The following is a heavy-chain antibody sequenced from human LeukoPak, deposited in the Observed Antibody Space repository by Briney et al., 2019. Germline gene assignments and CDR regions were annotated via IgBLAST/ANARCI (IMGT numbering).Heavy chain of an antibody. CDR3: ARAENRGYCSSTSCRNWFDP. CDR2: IYTSGST. CDR1: GGSISSYY. D-gene: IGHD2-2*01. Sequence: SETLSLTCTVSGGSISSYYWSWIRQPAGKGLEWIGRIYTSGSTNYNPSLKSRVTMSVDTSKNQFSLKLSSVTAAATAVYYCARAENRGYCSSTSCRNWFDPWGQGTLVTVSS. J-gene: IGHJ5*02. V-gene: IGHV4-4*07.